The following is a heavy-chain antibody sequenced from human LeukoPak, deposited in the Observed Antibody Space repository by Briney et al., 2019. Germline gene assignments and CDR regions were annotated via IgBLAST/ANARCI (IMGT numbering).Heavy chain of an antibody. CDR3: AREGVWRQQLVDYYGMDV. J-gene: IGHJ6*02. CDR2: INSDGSST. V-gene: IGHV3-74*01. Sequence: PGGSLRLSCAASGFTFSSYWMHWVRQAPGKGLVWVSRINSDGSSTSYADSVKGRFTISRDNAKNTLYLQMNSLRAEDTAVYYCAREGVWRQQLVDYYGMDVWGQGTTVTVSS. CDR1: GFTFSSYW. D-gene: IGHD6-13*01.